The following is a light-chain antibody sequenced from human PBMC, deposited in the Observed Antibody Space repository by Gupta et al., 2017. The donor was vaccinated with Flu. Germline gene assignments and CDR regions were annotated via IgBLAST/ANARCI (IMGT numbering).Light chain of an antibody. CDR3: QQYNNWPPWT. J-gene: IGKJ1*01. CDR1: KSVSRR. V-gene: IGKV3-15*01. Sequence: EIVMTQSPATLSVSPGDRVTLSCRASKSVSRRLAWYQQKPGQTPRLLIHDASTRATDIPARFSGSGSGTEFTLTISSLQSEDFGIYYCQQYNNWPPWTFGQGTKVEIK. CDR2: DAS.